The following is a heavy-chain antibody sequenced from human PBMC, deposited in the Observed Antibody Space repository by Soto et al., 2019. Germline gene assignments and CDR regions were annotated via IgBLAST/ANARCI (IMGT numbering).Heavy chain of an antibody. CDR1: GFTFSSYG. CDR2: ISYDGSNK. D-gene: IGHD3-10*01. V-gene: IGHV3-30*18. CDR3: AKVSRLREVPRYYFDY. J-gene: IGHJ4*02. Sequence: GGSLRLSCAASGFTFSSYGMHWVRQAPGKGLEWVAVISYDGSNKYYADSVKGRFTISRDNSKNTLYLQMNSLRAEDTAVYYCAKVSRLREVPRYYFDYWGQGTLVTVSS.